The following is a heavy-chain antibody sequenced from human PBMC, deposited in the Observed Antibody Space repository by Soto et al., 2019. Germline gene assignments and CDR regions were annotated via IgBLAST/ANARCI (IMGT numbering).Heavy chain of an antibody. V-gene: IGHV3-30-3*01. CDR2: ISYDGSNK. Sequence: QVQLVESGGGVVQPGRSLRLSCAASGFTFRRETMHRVRQAPGQGLEWVAVISYDGSNKYYADYVKGRFTISRDNSKNTLYVQMNRLRAEDTAVFYCARSGGSYFGPFDSWGQGTLVTVSS. CDR1: GFTFRRET. J-gene: IGHJ4*02. D-gene: IGHD1-26*01. CDR3: ARSGGSYFGPFDS.